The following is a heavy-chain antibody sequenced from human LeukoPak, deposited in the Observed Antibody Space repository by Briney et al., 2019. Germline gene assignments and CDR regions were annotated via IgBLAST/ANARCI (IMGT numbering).Heavy chain of an antibody. V-gene: IGHV3-23*01. CDR2: LGGSDCNT. D-gene: IGHD5-12*01. Sequence: LPRGSLRLSCAASGFTFSNYAMSWVRQAPGMGLEWVSALGGSDCNTYYADSVKGRFTISRDDSKNSLYLQINSLRADDTAVYYCAKVQYSDYDMKFDSWGQGTLVTVSS. CDR3: AKVQYSDYDMKFDS. J-gene: IGHJ4*02. CDR1: GFTFSNYA.